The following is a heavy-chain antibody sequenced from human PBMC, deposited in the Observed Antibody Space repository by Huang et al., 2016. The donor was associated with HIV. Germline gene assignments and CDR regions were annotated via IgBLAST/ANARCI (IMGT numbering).Heavy chain of an antibody. CDR2: ISGSGSNK. Sequence: EVHLLESGGGLVQPGGSLRLSCAASGFTFRNYAMTWVRQAPGRGREWVAGISGSGSNKYYADSGKGRFIISRDNSKSTLYLQMNSLRAEDSAVYYCAKPLIEPRFGERAPYYFDYWGQGTLATVSS. CDR3: AKPLIEPRFGERAPYYFDY. D-gene: IGHD3-10*01. CDR1: GFTFRNYA. V-gene: IGHV3-23*01. J-gene: IGHJ4*02.